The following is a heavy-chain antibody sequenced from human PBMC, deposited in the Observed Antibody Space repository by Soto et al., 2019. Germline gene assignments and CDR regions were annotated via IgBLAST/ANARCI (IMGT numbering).Heavy chain of an antibody. CDR1: GGTFSSYT. D-gene: IGHD4-17*01. Sequence: ASVKVSCKASGGTFSSYTISWVRQAPGQGLEWMGRIIPILGIANYAQKFQGRVTITADKSTSTAYMELSSLRSEDTAVYYCARAVTTHLHYYFDFWGQGTLVPVSS. V-gene: IGHV1-69*02. CDR3: ARAVTTHLHYYFDF. CDR2: IIPILGIA. J-gene: IGHJ4*02.